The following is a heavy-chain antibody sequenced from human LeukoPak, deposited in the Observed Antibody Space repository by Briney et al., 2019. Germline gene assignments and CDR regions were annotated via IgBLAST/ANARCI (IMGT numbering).Heavy chain of an antibody. Sequence: ASVKVSCKASGYTFTGYYMHWVRQAPGQGLEWMGIINPSGGSTTYARKFQGRVTMTRDTSTSTVYMELSSLRSEDTAVYYCARQCSSTSCTDYWGQGALVTVSS. J-gene: IGHJ4*02. CDR1: GYTFTGYY. CDR3: ARQCSSTSCTDY. V-gene: IGHV1-46*01. CDR2: INPSGGST. D-gene: IGHD2-2*01.